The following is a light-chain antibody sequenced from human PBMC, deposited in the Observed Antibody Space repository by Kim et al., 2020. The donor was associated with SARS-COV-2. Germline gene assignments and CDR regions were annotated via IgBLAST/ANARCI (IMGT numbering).Light chain of an antibody. CDR3: NSRDSSGNHLWV. V-gene: IGLV3-19*01. CDR2: GKN. Sequence: QIVRLTDQGDRLISYYASVYQHKPGQAPVLVIYGKNNRPSGIPDRFSGSSSRNTASLTITGAQAEDEADYYCNSRDSSGNHLWVFGGGTQLTVL. J-gene: IGLJ3*02. CDR1: RLISYY.